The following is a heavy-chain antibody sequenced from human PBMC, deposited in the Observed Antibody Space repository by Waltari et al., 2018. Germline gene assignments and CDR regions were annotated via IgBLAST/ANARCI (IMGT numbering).Heavy chain of an antibody. D-gene: IGHD2-8*01. CDR2: INQDGSEK. Sequence: EVRLVESGGGLVQSGGSLRLSCAASAFTFSCYWLTWGRRAPGKGLEWVANINQDGSEKKYVASVKGRFTIPRDNAKNSVYLQMNSLRAEDTAVYYCARDNAGWTFDHWGQGTLVTVSS. V-gene: IGHV3-7*01. J-gene: IGHJ4*02. CDR1: AFTFSCYW. CDR3: ARDNAGWTFDH.